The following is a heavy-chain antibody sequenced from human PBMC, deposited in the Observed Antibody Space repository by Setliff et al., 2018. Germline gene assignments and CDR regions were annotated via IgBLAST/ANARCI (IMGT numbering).Heavy chain of an antibody. D-gene: IGHD3-16*01. CDR3: AIGGGYCDFFDCFPFDN. CDR1: GGSFSGYY. CDR2: INHSGST. V-gene: IGHV4-34*01. Sequence: SETLSLTCAVYGGSFSGYYWSWIRQPPGKGLEWIGEINHSGSTNYNPSLKSRVTISVDTSKNQFSLKLNSVTAADTALYYCAIGGGYCDFFDCFPFDNWGQGFLVTVSS. J-gene: IGHJ4*02.